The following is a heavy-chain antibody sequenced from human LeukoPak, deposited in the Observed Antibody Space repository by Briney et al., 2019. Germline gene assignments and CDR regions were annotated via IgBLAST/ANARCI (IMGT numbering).Heavy chain of an antibody. CDR1: GYTFTEYY. J-gene: IGHJ4*02. CDR3: ARGGVLYSATYHISDY. Sequence: ASVKVSCKASGYTFTEYYMHWVRQAPGQGLEWMGWINPNSGGTNYGQKFQGRVTMTRDTSISTAYMELRSLTSDDTAVYNCARGGVLYSATYHISDYWGQGTLVTVSS. V-gene: IGHV1-2*02. D-gene: IGHD1-26*01. CDR2: INPNSGGT.